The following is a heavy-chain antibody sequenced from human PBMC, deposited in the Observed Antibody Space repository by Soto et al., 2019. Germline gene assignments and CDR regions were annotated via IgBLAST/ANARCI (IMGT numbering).Heavy chain of an antibody. CDR1: SFTFSSYA. V-gene: IGHV3-23*01. CDR3: AKAKGDDFLSGYASAFDF. CDR2: IGGGGGNT. J-gene: IGHJ4*02. D-gene: IGHD3-3*01. Sequence: EVQLLESGGGLVQPGESLRLSCAASSFTFSSYAMGWVRQAPGKGLEWVSAIGGGGGNTYYADSVKGRFTVSRDNFKNTLFLEVNSLRGDDTAVYYCAKAKGDDFLSGYASAFDFWGQGIPVTVSS.